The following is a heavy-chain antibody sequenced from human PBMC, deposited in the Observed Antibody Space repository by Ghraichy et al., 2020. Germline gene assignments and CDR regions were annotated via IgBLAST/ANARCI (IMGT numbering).Heavy chain of an antibody. CDR2: INHSGST. J-gene: IGHJ4*02. V-gene: IGHV4-34*01. CDR1: GGSFSGYY. D-gene: IGHD3-22*01. Sequence: SETLSLTCAVYGGSFSGYYWSWIRQPPGKGLEWIGEINHSGSTYYNPSLKSRVTISVDTSKNQFSLKLSSGTAAYTAVYSCARGGRTYDDDSSGYYFDYWGQGTLVTVSS. CDR3: ARGGRTYDDDSSGYYFDY.